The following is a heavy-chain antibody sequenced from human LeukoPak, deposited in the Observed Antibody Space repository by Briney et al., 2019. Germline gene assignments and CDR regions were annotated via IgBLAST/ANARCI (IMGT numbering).Heavy chain of an antibody. CDR3: ARHGELFDY. CDR1: GYTFTNYG. D-gene: IGHD1-26*01. Sequence: ASVKVSCKASGYTFTNYGINWVRQAPGQGLEWMGRINTNTGNPTYAQGFTGRFVFSLDTSVSTAYLQISSLQAEDTAVYYCARHGELFDYWGQGTLVTVSS. J-gene: IGHJ4*02. V-gene: IGHV7-4-1*02. CDR2: INTNTGNP.